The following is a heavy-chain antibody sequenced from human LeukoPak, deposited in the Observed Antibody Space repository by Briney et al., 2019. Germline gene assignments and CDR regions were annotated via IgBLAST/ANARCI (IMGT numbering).Heavy chain of an antibody. J-gene: IGHJ6*04. V-gene: IGHV1-2*02. Sequence: ASVKVSCAASGYTFRDYAVRWVRQAPGQGLEWMGCINPKTGDTNYAQKFQGRVTLTRDTSINTAYMDLSSLKSDDSAVYYCVTDMGRKYDVMRWGYAFDNGGRGTVTAVIFSS. D-gene: IGHD5-12*01. CDR2: INPKTGDT. CDR1: GYTFRDYA. CDR3: VTDMGRKYDVMRWGYAFDNGG.